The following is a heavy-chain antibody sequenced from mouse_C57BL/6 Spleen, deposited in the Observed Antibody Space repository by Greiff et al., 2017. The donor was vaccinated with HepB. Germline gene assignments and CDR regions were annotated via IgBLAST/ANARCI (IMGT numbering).Heavy chain of an antibody. CDR2: IWTGGGT. CDR1: GFSFTSYA. J-gene: IGHJ1*03. Sequence: VKLVESGPGLVAPSQSLSITCTVSGFSFTSYAISWVRQPPGKGLEWLGVIWTGGGTNYNSALKSRLSISKDNSKSQVFLKMNSQQTDDTARYYCARKADYYGSSSWYFDVWGTGTTVTVSS. D-gene: IGHD1-1*01. V-gene: IGHV2-9-1*01. CDR3: ARKADYYGSSSWYFDV.